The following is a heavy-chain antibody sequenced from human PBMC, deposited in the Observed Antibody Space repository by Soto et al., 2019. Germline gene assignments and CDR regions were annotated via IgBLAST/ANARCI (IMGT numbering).Heavy chain of an antibody. J-gene: IGHJ4*02. D-gene: IGHD4-17*01. CDR2: IIPIFGTA. V-gene: IGHV1-69*01. CDR3: ARDRAEYGDFPDFDY. Sequence: QVQLVQSGAEVKKPGSSVKVSCKASGGTFSSYAISWVRQAPRQGLEWMGGIIPIFGTANYAQKFQGRVTITADESTSTAYMELSSLRSEDTAVYYCARDRAEYGDFPDFDYWGQGTLVTVSS. CDR1: GGTFSSYA.